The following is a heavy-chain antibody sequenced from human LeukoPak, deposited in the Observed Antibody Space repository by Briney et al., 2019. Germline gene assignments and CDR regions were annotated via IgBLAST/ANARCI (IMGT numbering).Heavy chain of an antibody. V-gene: IGHV3-23*01. Sequence: PGGSLRLSCAAPGFTFSSYAMSGVRQAPGRGLEGVSSIRGSGGSTYYADSVRGRFTISRDNSKNTLYLQMNSLRAEDTAVYYYAKDIAADGASFFDYWGQGTTVTVSS. CDR3: AKDIAADGASFFDY. CDR1: GFTFSSYA. D-gene: IGHD6-13*01. J-gene: IGHJ4*03. CDR2: IRGSGGST.